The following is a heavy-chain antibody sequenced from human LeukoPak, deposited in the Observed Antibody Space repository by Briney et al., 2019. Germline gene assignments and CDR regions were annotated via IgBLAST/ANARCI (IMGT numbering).Heavy chain of an antibody. Sequence: GGSLRLSCAASGFTFSSYSMNWVRQAPGKGLEWVSYISSSSSTIYYADSVKGRFTISRDNAKNSLYLQMNSLRAEDTAVYYCARDGLRFLEGNLFDPWGQGTLVTVSS. J-gene: IGHJ5*02. D-gene: IGHD3-3*01. CDR2: ISSSSSTI. CDR1: GFTFSSYS. V-gene: IGHV3-48*01. CDR3: ARDGLRFLEGNLFDP.